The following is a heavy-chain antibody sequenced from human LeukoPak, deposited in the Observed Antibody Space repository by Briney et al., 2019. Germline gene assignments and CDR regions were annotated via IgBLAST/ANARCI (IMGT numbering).Heavy chain of an antibody. D-gene: IGHD3-16*01. V-gene: IGHV1-69*13. CDR2: IIPIFGTA. CDR3: AAVSMITFGGVSFDY. Sequence: SVKVSCKASGGTFSSYAISWVRQAPGQGLEWMGGIIPIFGTANYAQKFQGRVTITADESTSTAYMELSSLRSEDTAVYYCAAVSMITFGGVSFDYWGQGTLVTVSS. J-gene: IGHJ4*02. CDR1: GGTFSSYA.